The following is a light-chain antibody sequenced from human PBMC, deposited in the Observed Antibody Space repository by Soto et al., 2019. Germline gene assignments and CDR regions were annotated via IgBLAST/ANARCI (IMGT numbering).Light chain of an antibody. CDR1: QSLLHSNGYNY. Sequence: EIVMTQSPLSLPVTPGEPASISCRSSQSLLHSNGYNYLDWYLQKPGQSPQLLIYLGSNRASGVPDRFSGSGSGTDFTLKISRVEDEDVGVYYCMQSLQTPPTFGQGTKVEIK. CDR3: MQSLQTPPT. J-gene: IGKJ1*01. CDR2: LGS. V-gene: IGKV2-28*01.